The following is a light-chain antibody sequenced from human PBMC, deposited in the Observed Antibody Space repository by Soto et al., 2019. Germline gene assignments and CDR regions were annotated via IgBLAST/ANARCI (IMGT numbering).Light chain of an antibody. CDR3: QSYDNSLTTYV. CDR1: SSNIGAGYD. J-gene: IGLJ1*01. CDR2: HNT. V-gene: IGLV1-40*01. Sequence: QSALTQPPSVSGAPGQRVTISCTGNSSNIGAGYDVHWYQQFPGSVPKLLIYHNTNRPSGVPDRFSGSKSGTSASLAITGLQAEDEADYYCQSYDNSLTTYVFGTGTKLTVL.